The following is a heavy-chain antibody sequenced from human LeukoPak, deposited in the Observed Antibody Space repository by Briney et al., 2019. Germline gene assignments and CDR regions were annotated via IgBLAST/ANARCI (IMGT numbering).Heavy chain of an antibody. V-gene: IGHV3-30*03. CDR2: ISYDGSNK. D-gene: IGHD4-23*01. J-gene: IGHJ4*02. Sequence: PGGSLRLSCAASGFTFNNHGMHWVRQAPGKGLEWVAVISYDGSNKYYADSVKGRFTISRDNSKNTLYLQMNSLRAEDTAVYYCARVYPPTVVTGDYWGQGTLVTVSS. CDR1: GFTFNNHG. CDR3: ARVYPPTVVTGDY.